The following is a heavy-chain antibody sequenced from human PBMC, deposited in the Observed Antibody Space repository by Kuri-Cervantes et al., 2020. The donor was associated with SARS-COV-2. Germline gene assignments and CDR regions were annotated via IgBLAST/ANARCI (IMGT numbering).Heavy chain of an antibody. CDR2: IYYSGST. V-gene: IGHV4-39*01. Sequence: GSLRLSCTVSGGSISSSSYYWGWIRQPPGKGLEWIGSIYYSGSTYYNPSLKSRVTISVDTSKNQFSLKLSSVTAADTAVYYCARRNSLYSSSSYYFDYWGQGTLVTVSS. CDR1: GGSISSSSYY. D-gene: IGHD6-13*01. J-gene: IGHJ4*02. CDR3: ARRNSLYSSSSYYFDY.